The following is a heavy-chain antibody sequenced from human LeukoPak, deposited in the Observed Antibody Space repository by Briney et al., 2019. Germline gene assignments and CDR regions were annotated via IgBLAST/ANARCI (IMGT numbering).Heavy chain of an antibody. D-gene: IGHD3-10*01. J-gene: IGHJ5*02. CDR2: IYYSGST. CDR3: ARFLWFGESDNWFDP. CDR1: GGSISSSPYY. V-gene: IGHV4-61*05. Sequence: SETLSLTCTVSGGSISSSPYYWGWIRQPPGKGLEWLGYIYYSGSTNYNPSLKSRVTISVDTSKNQFSLKLSSVTAADTAVYYCARFLWFGESDNWFDPWGQGTLVTVSS.